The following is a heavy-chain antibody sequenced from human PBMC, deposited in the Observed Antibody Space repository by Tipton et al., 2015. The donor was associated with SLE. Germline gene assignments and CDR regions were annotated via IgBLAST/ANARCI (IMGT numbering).Heavy chain of an antibody. J-gene: IGHJ5*02. CDR3: ARGKGWFDP. Sequence: TLSLTCAVSGGSITNSYWSWIRQPPGKGLEWIGYIYYSGNTKYNPSLKSRVTISVDTSKNQFSLKLSSVTAADTALYYCARGKGWFDPWGQGTLVTVSS. V-gene: IGHV4-59*01. CDR1: GGSITNSY. CDR2: IYYSGNT.